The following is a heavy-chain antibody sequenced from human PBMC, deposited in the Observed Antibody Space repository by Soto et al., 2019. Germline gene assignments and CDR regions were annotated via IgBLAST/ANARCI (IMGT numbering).Heavy chain of an antibody. CDR2: MSGSSSTT. CDR3: AKNQERELPRVIDC. V-gene: IGHV3-23*01. CDR1: GLTFSNYA. D-gene: IGHD1-7*01. Sequence: EVRLLESGGGLVKPGGYLRLSCATSGLTFSNYAMSWVRQAPGGGLEWVSSMSGSSSTTYYADSVRGRFTISRDRSKNTLYLQMSSLRAEDTALYYCAKNQERELPRVIDCGGQGNLVTVSS. J-gene: IGHJ4*02.